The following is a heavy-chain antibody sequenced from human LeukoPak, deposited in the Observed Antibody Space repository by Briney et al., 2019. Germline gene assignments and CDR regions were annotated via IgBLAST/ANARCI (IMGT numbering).Heavy chain of an antibody. CDR1: GFTFSSYS. D-gene: IGHD6-19*01. CDR3: AKDLHGIAVAGIYYYYGMDV. J-gene: IGHJ6*02. Sequence: GGSLRLSCAASGFTFSSYSMNWVRQAPGKGLEWVSAISGSGGSTYYADSVKGRFTISRDNSKNTLYLQMNSLRAEDTAVYYCAKDLHGIAVAGIYYYYGMDVWGQGTTVTVSS. CDR2: ISGSGGST. V-gene: IGHV3-23*01.